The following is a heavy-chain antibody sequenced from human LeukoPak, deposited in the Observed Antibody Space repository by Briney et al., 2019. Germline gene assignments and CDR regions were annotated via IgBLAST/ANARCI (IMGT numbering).Heavy chain of an antibody. V-gene: IGHV1-8*01. CDR1: GYTFTSYD. CDR2: MNPNSGNT. Sequence: ASVKVSCKASGYTFTSYDINWVRQATGQGLEWMGWMNPNSGNTGYAQKFQGRVTMTRNTSMSTAYMELSSLRSEDTAVYYCARGDCTNGVCSYYYGMDVWGQGTTVTVSS. J-gene: IGHJ6*02. D-gene: IGHD2-8*01. CDR3: ARGDCTNGVCSYYYGMDV.